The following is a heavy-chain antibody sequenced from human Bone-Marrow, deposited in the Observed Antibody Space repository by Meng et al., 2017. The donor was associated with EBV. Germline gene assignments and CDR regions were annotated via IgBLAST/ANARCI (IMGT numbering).Heavy chain of an antibody. J-gene: IGHJ4*02. CDR2: VSHSGST. V-gene: IGHV4-4*02. Sequence: QLQLQESGPGLVKPSGTLSITFSASGASISSGYWWTWVRQPPGKGLEWIGEVSHSGSTNYNPSLKSRVTISLDKSENQFFLKVTSVTAADTAVYYCAASPGWWRLDYWGQGTLVTVSS. D-gene: IGHD6-19*01. CDR3: AASPGWWRLDY. CDR1: GASISSGYW.